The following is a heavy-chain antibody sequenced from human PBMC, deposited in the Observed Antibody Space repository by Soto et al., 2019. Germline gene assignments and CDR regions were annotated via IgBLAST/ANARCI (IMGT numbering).Heavy chain of an antibody. Sequence: QVRLQESGPGLVKPSQTLSLTCTVSGDSITSGGYYWTWLRQFPGKGLEWIGYIYYVGNTYYNPSLKSRVTISLDTSNMQVSLNVTSVTAADTAVYFCARALIGDRRFDPWVQGTLVTVSS. D-gene: IGHD3-16*02. CDR1: GDSITSGGYY. V-gene: IGHV4-31*03. CDR3: ARALIGDRRFDP. CDR2: IYYVGNT. J-gene: IGHJ5*02.